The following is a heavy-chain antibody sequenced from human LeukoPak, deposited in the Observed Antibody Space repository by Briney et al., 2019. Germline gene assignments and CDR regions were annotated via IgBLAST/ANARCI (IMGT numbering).Heavy chain of an antibody. CDR1: GGSISSGGYY. CDR2: IYYSGST. D-gene: IGHD4/OR15-4a*01. J-gene: IGHJ4*02. Sequence: SETLSLTCTVSGGSISSGGYYWSWLRQHPGKGLEWIGYIYYSGSTYYNPSLKSRVTISVDTSKNQFSLKLSSATAADTAVYYCAREDGAVFDYWGQGTLVTVSS. V-gene: IGHV4-31*03. CDR3: AREDGAVFDY.